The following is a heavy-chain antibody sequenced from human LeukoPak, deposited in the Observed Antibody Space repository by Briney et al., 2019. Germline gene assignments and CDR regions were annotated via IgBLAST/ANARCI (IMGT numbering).Heavy chain of an antibody. J-gene: IGHJ4*02. CDR1: GYTFTSYD. CDR3: ARATTYYYDSSGYYTIVGFDY. Sequence: ASVKVSCKASGYTFTSYDINWVRQATGQGLEWMGWMNPNSGNTGYAQKFQARVTMTRNTSISTAYMELSSLRSEDTALYYCARATTYYYDSSGYYTIVGFDYWGQGTLVTVSS. D-gene: IGHD3-22*01. CDR2: MNPNSGNT. V-gene: IGHV1-8*01.